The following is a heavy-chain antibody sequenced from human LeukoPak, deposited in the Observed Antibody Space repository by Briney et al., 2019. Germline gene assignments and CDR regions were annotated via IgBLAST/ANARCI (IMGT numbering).Heavy chain of an antibody. CDR1: GYSISSGYY. CDR3: ARDGGSYRSHYFDY. D-gene: IGHD3-16*02. J-gene: IGHJ4*02. CDR2: IYHSGST. Sequence: KSSETLSLTCTVSGYSISSGYYWGWIRQPPGKGLEWIGNIYHSGSTYYNPSLKSRVTLSVDTSKNQLSLKLSSVTAADTAVYYCARDGGSYRSHYFDYWGQGTLVTVSS. V-gene: IGHV4-38-2*02.